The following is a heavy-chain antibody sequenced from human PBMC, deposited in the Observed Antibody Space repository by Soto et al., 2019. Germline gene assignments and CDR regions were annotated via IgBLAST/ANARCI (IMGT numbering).Heavy chain of an antibody. Sequence: PGGSLRLSCAASGFTLFSYAIIWCRHSPVKWLEWVSSISATGGSTDYAESVRGRFTISRDNSKNTLYLQMSSLRAGDTAVYYCAKYKASWLYYFDYWGQGTLVTVSS. CDR3: AKYKASWLYYFDY. CDR1: GFTLFSYA. J-gene: IGHJ4*02. CDR2: ISATGGST. V-gene: IGHV3-23*01. D-gene: IGHD6-13*01.